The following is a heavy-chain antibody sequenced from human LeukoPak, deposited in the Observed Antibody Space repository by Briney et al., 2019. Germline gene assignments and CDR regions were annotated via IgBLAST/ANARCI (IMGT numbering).Heavy chain of an antibody. CDR2: ISPTGSTT. Sequence: GGSLRLSCAASGFSFSGHWMHWARQLPGKGLVWVSRISPTGSTTSYADSVKGRFTVSRDNAKNTLYLQVNNLRAEDTAVYYCARGPNSNWSGLDFWGQGTLLTVSS. V-gene: IGHV3-74*01. CDR3: ARGPNSNWSGLDF. CDR1: GFSFSGHW. D-gene: IGHD6-6*01. J-gene: IGHJ4*02.